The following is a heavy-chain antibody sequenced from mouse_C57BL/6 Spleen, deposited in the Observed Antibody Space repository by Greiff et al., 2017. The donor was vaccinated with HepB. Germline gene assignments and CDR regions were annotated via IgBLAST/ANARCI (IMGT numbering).Heavy chain of an antibody. J-gene: IGHJ1*03. CDR1: GYTFTSYW. CDR3: ARGATVVADWYFDV. Sequence: VQLQQPGAELVKPGASVKMSCKASGYTFTSYWITWVKQRPGQGLEWIGDIYPGSGSTNYNEKFKSKATLTGDTSSSTAYMQLSSLTSEDSAVYYCARGATVVADWYFDVWGHRDHGHRLL. V-gene: IGHV1-55*01. D-gene: IGHD1-1*01. CDR2: IYPGSGST.